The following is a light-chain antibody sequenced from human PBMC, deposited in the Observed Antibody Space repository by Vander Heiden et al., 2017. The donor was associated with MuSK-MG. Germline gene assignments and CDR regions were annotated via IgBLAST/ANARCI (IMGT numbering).Light chain of an antibody. J-gene: IGKJ4*01. Sequence: DIQMTQSPSSLSASVGDRVTITCQASQDISNYLNWYQQKPGKAPKLLIYDASNLETGVTSRFSGSGSGTDFTFTISSPQHEAIETYYCQQYDTLLTFGGGTKVEIK. CDR2: DAS. CDR3: QQYDTLLT. CDR1: QDISNY. V-gene: IGKV1-33*01.